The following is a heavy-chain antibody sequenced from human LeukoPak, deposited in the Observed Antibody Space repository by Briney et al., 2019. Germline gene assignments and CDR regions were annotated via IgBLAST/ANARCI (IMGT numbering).Heavy chain of an antibody. V-gene: IGHV3-33*06. D-gene: IGHD3-22*01. CDR3: AKEDEYYYDSSGYSYFDY. CDR2: IWYDGSNK. J-gene: IGHJ4*02. CDR1: GFTFSSYG. Sequence: PGGSPRLSCAASGFTFSSYGMHWVRQAPGKGLEWVAVIWYDGSNKYYVDSVKGRFTISRDNSKNTLYLQMNSLRAEDTAVYYCAKEDEYYYDSSGYSYFDYWGQGTLVTVSS.